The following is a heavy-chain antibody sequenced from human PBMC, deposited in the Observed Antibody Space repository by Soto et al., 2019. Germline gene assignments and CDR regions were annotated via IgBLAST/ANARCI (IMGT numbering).Heavy chain of an antibody. J-gene: IGHJ4*02. V-gene: IGHV1-3*05. CDR3: ARSIVVVTALDY. D-gene: IGHD2-21*02. CDR1: GYTFTSYA. CDR2: INAGNGNT. Sequence: QVQLVQSGAEEKKPGASVKVSCKASGYTFTSYAMHWVRQAPGQRLEWMGWINAGNGNTKYSQKFQGRVTITRETSASTADRELSSLRSEDTAVYDCARSIVVVTALDYWGQGTLVTVSS.